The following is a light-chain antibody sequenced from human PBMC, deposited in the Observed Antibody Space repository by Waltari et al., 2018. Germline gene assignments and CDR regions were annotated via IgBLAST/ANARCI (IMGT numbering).Light chain of an antibody. CDR2: GAS. CDR1: QSVSDRY. J-gene: IGKJ2*01. V-gene: IGKV3-20*01. CDR3: QQYGDSST. Sequence: EIVLTQSPGTLSLSPGGSAALSCRASQSVSDRYLAWYQLKPGRPPRILIYGASNRASGIPDKFSGSGSGTDFTLTIGRLEPEDIAVYYCQQYGDSSTFGQGTKLE.